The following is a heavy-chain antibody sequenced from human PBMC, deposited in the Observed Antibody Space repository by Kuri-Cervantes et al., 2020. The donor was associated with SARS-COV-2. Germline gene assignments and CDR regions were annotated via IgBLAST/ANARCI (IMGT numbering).Heavy chain of an antibody. J-gene: IGHJ3*02. Sequence: ASVKVSCKASGYTFTVYYIHWVRQAPGQGLEWMGWINPNNGGTNYAQKFQGWVTMTRDTSISTAYMELSRLRSDDTAVYYCARGGGVGATNDAFDIWGQGTMVTVSS. CDR3: ARGGGVGATNDAFDI. D-gene: IGHD1-26*01. CDR1: GYTFTVYY. V-gene: IGHV1-2*04. CDR2: INPNNGGT.